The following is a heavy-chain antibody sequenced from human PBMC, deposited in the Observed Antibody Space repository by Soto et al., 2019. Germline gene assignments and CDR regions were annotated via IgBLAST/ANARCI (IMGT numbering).Heavy chain of an antibody. J-gene: IGHJ3*02. CDR1: GYTFTSYF. V-gene: IGHV1-46*01. CDR2: FDPSGVAT. Sequence: ASVKVSCKASGYTFTSYFIHWVRQAPGQGLEWMGVFDPSGVATNSAQKFQGRLTMIRDTSTSTVYMDLTSLGSDDTALYYCARVSRGAFDIWGQETLVTVSS. CDR3: ARVSRGAFDI.